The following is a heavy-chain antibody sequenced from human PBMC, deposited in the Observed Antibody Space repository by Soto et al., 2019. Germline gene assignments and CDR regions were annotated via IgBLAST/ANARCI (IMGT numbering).Heavy chain of an antibody. CDR1: GCTFRIYA. CDR3: VKGEYYYDSSGYYPFDY. D-gene: IGHD3-22*01. J-gene: IGHJ4*02. V-gene: IGHV3-64D*06. CDR2: ISTNGGST. Sequence: PGGSLRLSCSASGCTFRIYAMHWVRQAPGQGLEYVSSISTNGGSTHYADSVKGRFTISRDNSKNTQYLQMSSLRADDTAVYYCVKGEYYYDSSGYYPFDYWGQGT.